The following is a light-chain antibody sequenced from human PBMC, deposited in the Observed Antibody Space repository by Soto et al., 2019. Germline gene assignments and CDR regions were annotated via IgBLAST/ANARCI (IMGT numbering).Light chain of an antibody. CDR1: SSDVGGYKY. Sequence: QSALTQPPSASGSPGQSVTISCTGTSSDVGGYKYVSWYQLHPGKAHKLMIFEVNKRPSGVPDRFSGSKSGNTASLTVSVLQAEDEADYYCSSYAGITNLGVFGTGTQLTVL. CDR2: EVN. CDR3: SSYAGITNLGV. J-gene: IGLJ1*01. V-gene: IGLV2-8*01.